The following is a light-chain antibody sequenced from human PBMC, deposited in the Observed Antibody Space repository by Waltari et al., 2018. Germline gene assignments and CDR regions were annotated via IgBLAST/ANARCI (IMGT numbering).Light chain of an antibody. CDR2: DVS. CDR1: SRDVGGYNY. J-gene: IGLJ2*01. V-gene: IGLV2-11*01. CDR3: CSYAGSYTLI. Sequence: QSALTQPRSVSGSPGPSVTISCTGPSRDVGGYNYVSWYQQHPGKVPKLIIFDVSTRPSGVPNRFSGSKSGNTASLTISGLLAEDEADYYCCSYAGSYTLIFGGGTKMTVL.